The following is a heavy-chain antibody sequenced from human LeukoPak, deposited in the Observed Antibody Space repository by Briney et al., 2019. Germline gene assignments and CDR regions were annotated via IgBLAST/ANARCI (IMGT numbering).Heavy chain of an antibody. J-gene: IGHJ6*02. D-gene: IGHD2-15*01. V-gene: IGHV1-3*01. CDR2: INAGNGNT. CDR3: ARSRFIALPTHYYYYGMDV. Sequence: GASVKVSCKASGYTFTSYAMHWVRQAPGQRLEWMGWINAGNGNTKYSQKFQGRVTITRDTSTSTAYMELRSLRSDDTAVYYCARSRFIALPTHYYYYGMDVWGQGTTVTVSS. CDR1: GYTFTSYA.